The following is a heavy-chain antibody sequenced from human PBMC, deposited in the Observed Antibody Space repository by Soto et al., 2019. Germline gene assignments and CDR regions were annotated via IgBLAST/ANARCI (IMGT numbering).Heavy chain of an antibody. J-gene: IGHJ6*02. Sequence: GGSLILSCVGSGFTFSTYSINWFRQSPGKGLEWVSSISSRSDIYYADSVKGRFTISRDNAKNSVSLQMNSLRAEDTAVYYCAREYTAWPLAYGLDVWGQGTTVTVSS. D-gene: IGHD2-2*02. CDR2: ISSRSDI. CDR1: GFTFSTYS. CDR3: AREYTAWPLAYGLDV. V-gene: IGHV3-21*01.